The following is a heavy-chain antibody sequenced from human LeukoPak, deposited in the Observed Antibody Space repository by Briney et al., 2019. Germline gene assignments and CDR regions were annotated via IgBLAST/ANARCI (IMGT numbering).Heavy chain of an antibody. J-gene: IGHJ5*02. Sequence: PGGSLRLSCAASGFTFSSYAMSWVRQAPGKELDWVSGLSGGDGSTYYADSVKGRFTISRDNSKNTLYLQMNSLRAEDTAVYYCARTGYCSSTSCSAGFDPWGQGTLVTVSS. CDR1: GFTFSSYA. CDR2: LSGGDGST. CDR3: ARTGYCSSTSCSAGFDP. D-gene: IGHD2-2*01. V-gene: IGHV3-23*01.